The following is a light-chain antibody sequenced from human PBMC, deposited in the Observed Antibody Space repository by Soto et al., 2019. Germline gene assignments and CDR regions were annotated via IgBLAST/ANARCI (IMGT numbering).Light chain of an antibody. CDR2: AVT. CDR3: SSYTSSITL. Sequence: QSVLTQPASVSGSPGQSITISFTGTSSDVGGYNYVSWYQQHPGKAPKLMIYAVTDRPSGVSSRFSGSKSGNTASLTISGLYAADEAHYYCSSYTSSITLFGTGSKVTLL. CDR1: SSDVGGYNY. V-gene: IGLV2-14*01. J-gene: IGLJ1*01.